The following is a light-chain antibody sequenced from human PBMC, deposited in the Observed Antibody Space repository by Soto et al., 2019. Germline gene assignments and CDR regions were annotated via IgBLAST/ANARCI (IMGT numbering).Light chain of an antibody. CDR3: QQANSFPIT. J-gene: IGKJ5*01. V-gene: IGKV1-12*01. Sequence: DIQMTQSPSSVSASVVDTFTITFRASQCLKFLSWYQQKPGKAPRLLIYEATNLQSGVPPRFSGSGSGTDFTLTISSLQPEDFATYFCQQANSFPITFGQGTRLEI. CDR1: QCLKF. CDR2: EAT.